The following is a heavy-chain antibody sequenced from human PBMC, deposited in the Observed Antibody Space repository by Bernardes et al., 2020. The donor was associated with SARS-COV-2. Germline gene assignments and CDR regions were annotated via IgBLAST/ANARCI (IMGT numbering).Heavy chain of an antibody. CDR1: GFTFSSYW. V-gene: IGHV3-7*01. Sequence: GGSLRLSCAASGFTFSSYWMSWVRQAPGKGLEWVANIKQDGSEKYYVDSVKGRFTTSRDNTRTSVFLQMESLRAEDTAVYYCARDVGGTDWRFGFDVWGPGTTVHVSS. J-gene: IGHJ3*01. CDR3: ARDVGGTDWRFGFDV. CDR2: IKQDGSEK. D-gene: IGHD3-9*01.